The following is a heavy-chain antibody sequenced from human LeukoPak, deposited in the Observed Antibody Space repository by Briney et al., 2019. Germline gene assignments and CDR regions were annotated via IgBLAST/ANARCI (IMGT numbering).Heavy chain of an antibody. CDR3: AKARDFDWLSYAEYFQH. D-gene: IGHD3-9*01. V-gene: IGHV3-23*01. CDR1: GFTFSSYA. J-gene: IGHJ1*01. CDR2: ISGSGGST. Sequence: GGSLRLSCAASGFTFSSYAMSWVRQAPGKGLEWVSAISGSGGSTYYADSVKGRFTISRDNSKNTLYLQMNSLRAEDTAVYYCAKARDFDWLSYAEYFQHWGQGTLVSVSS.